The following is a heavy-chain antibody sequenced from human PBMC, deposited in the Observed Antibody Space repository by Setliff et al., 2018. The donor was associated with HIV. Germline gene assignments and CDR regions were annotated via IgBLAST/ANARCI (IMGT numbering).Heavy chain of an antibody. Sequence: GGSLRLSCAASGFTFSSYSMNWVRQAPGKGREWVSSISSSSSYIYYADSVKGRFTISRDNAKNSLYLQINSLRAEDTAVYYCARLSLADDSSGWDDDWFQGTLVTVSS. CDR1: GFTFSSYS. CDR2: ISSSSSYI. CDR3: ARLSLADDSSGWDDD. V-gene: IGHV3-21*01. J-gene: IGHJ4*02. D-gene: IGHD6-19*01.